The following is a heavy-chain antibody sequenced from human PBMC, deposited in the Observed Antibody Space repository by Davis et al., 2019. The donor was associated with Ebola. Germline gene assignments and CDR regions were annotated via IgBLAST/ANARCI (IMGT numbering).Heavy chain of an antibody. CDR1: GFTFSSYG. V-gene: IGHV3-7*01. D-gene: IGHD2-15*01. Sequence: PGGSLRLSCAASGFTFSSYGMHWVRQAPGKGLEWVANIKQDGSEKYYVDSVKGRFTISRDNAKNSLYLQMNSLRAEDTAVYYCARDSDIVVVVENYGMDVWGQGTTVTVSS. J-gene: IGHJ6*02. CDR2: IKQDGSEK. CDR3: ARDSDIVVVVENYGMDV.